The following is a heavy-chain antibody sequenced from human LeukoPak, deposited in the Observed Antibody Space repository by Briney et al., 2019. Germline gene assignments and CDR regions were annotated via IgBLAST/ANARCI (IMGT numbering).Heavy chain of an antibody. J-gene: IGHJ4*02. V-gene: IGHV3-33*01. CDR2: IWYEGSNI. CDR3: ARARNDYDSNGFSVLDY. Sequence: PGTSLRLSCAASGISFSSHGMHWVRQAPGKGVVWVADIWYEGSNIYYADSVKSRFTISRDNSKNTLYLQMNSLRAEDTALYYCARARNDYDSNGFSVLDYWGQGTLVTVSS. D-gene: IGHD3-22*01. CDR1: GISFSSHG.